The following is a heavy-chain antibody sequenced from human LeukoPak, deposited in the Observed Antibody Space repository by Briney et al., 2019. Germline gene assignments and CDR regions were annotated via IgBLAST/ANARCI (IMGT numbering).Heavy chain of an antibody. CDR1: GFTFSSYA. Sequence: GGSLRLSCAASGFTFSSYAMSWVRQAPGKGLEWVSAISGSGGSTYYADSVKGRFTISRDNSKNTLYLQMNSLRAEDTAVYYCAKDGSVLRYFDWLSSNWFDPWGQGNLVTVSS. V-gene: IGHV3-23*01. J-gene: IGHJ5*02. CDR3: AKDGSVLRYFDWLSSNWFDP. CDR2: ISGSGGST. D-gene: IGHD3-9*01.